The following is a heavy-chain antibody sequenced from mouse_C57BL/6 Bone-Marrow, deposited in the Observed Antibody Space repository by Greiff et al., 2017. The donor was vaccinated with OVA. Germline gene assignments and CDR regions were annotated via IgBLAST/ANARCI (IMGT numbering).Heavy chain of an antibody. Sequence: QVQLKESGAELVRPGASVTLSCKASGYTFTDYEMHWVKQTPVHGLEWIGAIDPETGGTASNQKFKGKAILTAEKSSSTASIELRSLTSLASSVYYCTSDITWSWFAYWGQGTLVTVSA. CDR2: IDPETGGT. J-gene: IGHJ3*01. V-gene: IGHV1-15*01. CDR3: TSDITWSWFAY. D-gene: IGHD1-1*01. CDR1: GYTFTDYE.